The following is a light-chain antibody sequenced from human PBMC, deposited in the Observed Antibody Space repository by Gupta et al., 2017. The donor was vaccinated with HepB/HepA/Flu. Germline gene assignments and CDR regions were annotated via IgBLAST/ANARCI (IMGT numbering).Light chain of an antibody. CDR1: QSLVYSDGNTY. V-gene: IGKV2-30*01. CDR2: KVS. CDR3: MQQTHWPPT. Sequence: DVVMTQSPLSLPVTLGQPASISCRSSQSLVYSDGNTYLNWFQQRPGQSPRRLIHKVSNRDSGVPDRFSGRGSGTDFTLKISRVEAEDVGVYYCMQQTHWPPTFGQGTKVEIK. J-gene: IGKJ1*01.